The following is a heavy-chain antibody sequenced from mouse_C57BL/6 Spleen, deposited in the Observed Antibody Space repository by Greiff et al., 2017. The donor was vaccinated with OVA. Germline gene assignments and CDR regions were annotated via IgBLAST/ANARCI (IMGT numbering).Heavy chain of an antibody. CDR3: ARNWGGLRPNYAMDY. D-gene: IGHD2-4*01. CDR2: IWTGGGT. Sequence: QVQLQQSGPGLVAPSQSLSITCTVSGFSLTSYAISWVRQPPGKGLEWLGVIWTGGGTNYNSALKSRLSISKDNSKSQVFLKMNSLQTDDTARYYCARNWGGLRPNYAMDYWGQGTSVTVSS. J-gene: IGHJ4*01. CDR1: GFSLTSYA. V-gene: IGHV2-9-1*01.